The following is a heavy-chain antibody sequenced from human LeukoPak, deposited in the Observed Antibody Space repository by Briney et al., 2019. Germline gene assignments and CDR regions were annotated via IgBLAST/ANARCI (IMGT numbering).Heavy chain of an antibody. D-gene: IGHD3-10*01. CDR1: GYTFTSYD. V-gene: IGHV1-8*01. J-gene: IGHJ4*02. CDR3: ARVPLSSMVRGAMADY. CDR2: MNPNSGNT. Sequence: ASVKVSCKASGYTFTSYDINWVRQATGQGLEWMGWMNPNSGNTGYAQKFQGRVTMTRNTSISTAYMELGSLRSEDTAVYYCARVPLSSMVRGAMADYWGQGTLVTVSS.